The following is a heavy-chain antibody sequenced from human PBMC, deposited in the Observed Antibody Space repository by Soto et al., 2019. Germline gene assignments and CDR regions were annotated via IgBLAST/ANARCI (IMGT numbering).Heavy chain of an antibody. V-gene: IGHV4-34*01. CDR2: ISRRGPT. CDR3: ATAVWWMTEVEL. CDR1: GGYFQDNY. Sequence: QVQLQQWGAGLLKPSETLSLSCAVYGGYFQDNYYTWFRQPPGKGLEWIGEISRRGPTKYIPSLKSRASISYDTAQTQVSRTVTSVAASDTAMYYCATAVWWMTEVELWGQGAVVTGSS. D-gene: IGHD1-26*01. J-gene: IGHJ5*02.